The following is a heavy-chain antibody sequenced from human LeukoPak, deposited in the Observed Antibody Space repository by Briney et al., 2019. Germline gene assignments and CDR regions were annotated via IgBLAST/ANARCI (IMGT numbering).Heavy chain of an antibody. D-gene: IGHD7-27*01. CDR2: IGYTGHT. CDR1: GFSFSSYD. Sequence: VGSLRLSCAASGFSFSSYDMHWVRQVTGKGLEWVSGIGYTGHTYYSGSVKGRFTISRENAKNSLYLQMNDLTAGDTAVYYCTSGAEGWNYWGQGTLVTVSS. V-gene: IGHV3-13*01. CDR3: TSGAEGWNY. J-gene: IGHJ4*02.